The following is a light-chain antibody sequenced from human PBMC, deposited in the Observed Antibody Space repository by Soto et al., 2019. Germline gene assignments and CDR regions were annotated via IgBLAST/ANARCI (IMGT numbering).Light chain of an antibody. Sequence: QSVLTQPASVSGSPGQSITISCTGTSSDVGGYNYVSWYQQHPGKAPKLMIYDVSNRPSGVSTRFSGSKSGNTGSLTISGLQAEDEADYYCSSYTSSSTLVFGGGTKLTVL. V-gene: IGLV2-14*01. CDR1: SSDVGGYNY. CDR3: SSYTSSSTLV. J-gene: IGLJ2*01. CDR2: DVS.